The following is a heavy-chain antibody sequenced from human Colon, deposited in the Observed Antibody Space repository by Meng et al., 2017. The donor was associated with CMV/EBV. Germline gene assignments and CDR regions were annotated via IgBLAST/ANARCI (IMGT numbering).Heavy chain of an antibody. J-gene: IGHJ4*02. V-gene: IGHV3-49*04. D-gene: IGHD1-14*01. CDR3: TRWRYLSSFDF. Sequence: GESLKISCTTSGFTFGDYSMTWVRQAPGKGLEWVGFIRSIGTTDYAASVKGRFSISRDGSKSVAYLQMDNLKTEDTAVYYCTRWRYLSSFDFWGQGTLVTVSS. CDR2: IRSIGTT. CDR1: GFTFGDYS.